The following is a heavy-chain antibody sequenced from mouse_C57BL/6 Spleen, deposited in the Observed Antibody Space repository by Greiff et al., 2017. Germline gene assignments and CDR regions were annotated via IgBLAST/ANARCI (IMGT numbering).Heavy chain of an antibody. CDR1: GYTFTSYD. Sequence: VQLQQSGPELVKPGASVKLSCKASGYTFTSYDINWVKQRPGQGLEWIGWIYPRDGSTTYNEKFKGKATLTVDTSSSTAYMELHSLTSEDSAVYFCARRGYDYDLDYWGQGTTLTVSS. CDR3: ARRGYDYDLDY. CDR2: IYPRDGST. D-gene: IGHD2-4*01. V-gene: IGHV1-85*01. J-gene: IGHJ2*01.